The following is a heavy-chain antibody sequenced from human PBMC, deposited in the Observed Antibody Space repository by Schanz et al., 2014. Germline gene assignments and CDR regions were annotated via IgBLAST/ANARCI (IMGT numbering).Heavy chain of an antibody. CDR3: AKLSSSGRLAGYFDY. Sequence: QVQLVESGGGLVKPGGSLRLSCAASGFTFRDYYMSWIRQAPGKGLEWVSDISSGSSYANYADSVKGRFTISRDNAKNSLYLQMNSLRAEDTAIYYCAKLSSSGRLAGYFDYWGQGALVTVSS. CDR1: GFTFRDYY. J-gene: IGHJ4*02. CDR2: ISSGSSYA. D-gene: IGHD6-19*01. V-gene: IGHV3-11*05.